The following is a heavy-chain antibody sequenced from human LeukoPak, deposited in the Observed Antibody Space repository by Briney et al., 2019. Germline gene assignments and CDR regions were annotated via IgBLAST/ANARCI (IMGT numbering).Heavy chain of an antibody. D-gene: IGHD3-22*01. J-gene: IGHJ4*02. Sequence: GGSLRLSCAASGFTFSSYAMHWVRQAPGKGLEWVAVISYDGSNKYYADSVKGRFTISRDNSKNTLYLQMNSLRAEDTAVYYCAKGRMIVVISPFDYWGQGTLVTVSS. CDR3: AKGRMIVVISPFDY. CDR1: GFTFSSYA. V-gene: IGHV3-30-3*01. CDR2: ISYDGSNK.